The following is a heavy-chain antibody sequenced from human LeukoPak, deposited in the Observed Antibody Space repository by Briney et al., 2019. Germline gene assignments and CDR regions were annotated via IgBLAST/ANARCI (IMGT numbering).Heavy chain of an antibody. J-gene: IGHJ3*02. CDR2: IYPGDSDTIT. CDR3: AKSSPRGYGAFDI. CDR1: GYSFTNYW. Sequence: GGSLKISCKGSGYSFTNYWIGWVRQMPGKGLEWMGIIYPGDSDTITRDSPSFQGQVTISADKSISTAFLQWSSLKASDTAMYYCAKSSPRGYGAFDIWGQGTMVTVSS. V-gene: IGHV5-51*01. D-gene: IGHD2-15*01.